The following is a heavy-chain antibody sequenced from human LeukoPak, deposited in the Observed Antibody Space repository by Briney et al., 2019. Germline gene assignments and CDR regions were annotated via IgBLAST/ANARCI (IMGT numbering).Heavy chain of an antibody. CDR2: IYTNGSA. J-gene: IGHJ3*02. CDR3: ARQVCRRTSCSLRGAFDI. V-gene: IGHV4-4*09. D-gene: IGHD2-2*01. CDR1: GDSIRNYY. Sequence: PSETLSLTCTVSGDSIRNYYWTWIRQPPGKRLEWIGYIYTNGSANYNPSLESRVTFSIDTSKTQFSLNLTSVTAADTAMYYCARQVCRRTSCSLRGAFDIWGQGTMVTVSS.